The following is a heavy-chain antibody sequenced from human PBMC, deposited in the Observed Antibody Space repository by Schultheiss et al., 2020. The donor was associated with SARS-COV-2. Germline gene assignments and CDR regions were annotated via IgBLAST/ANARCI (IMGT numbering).Heavy chain of an antibody. Sequence: SETLSLTCTVSGGSISSYYWSWIRQPPGKGLEWIGSIYYSGSTYYNPSLKSRVTISVDTSKNQFSLKLSSVTAADTAVYYCARHSSGWSHYYYGMDVWGQGTTVTVSS. CDR2: IYYSGST. V-gene: IGHV4-39*01. CDR1: GGSISSYY. D-gene: IGHD6-19*01. CDR3: ARHSSGWSHYYYGMDV. J-gene: IGHJ6*02.